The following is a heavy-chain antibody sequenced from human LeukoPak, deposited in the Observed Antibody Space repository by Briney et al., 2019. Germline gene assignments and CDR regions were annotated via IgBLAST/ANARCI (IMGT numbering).Heavy chain of an antibody. J-gene: IGHJ4*02. CDR1: GYTFTTYA. Sequence: GASVKVSCKASGYTFTTYAMNWVRQAPGQGLEWMGGIIPIFGTANYAQKFQGRVTITADESTSTAYMELSSLRSEDTAVYYCARDKSSSSWYEWGQGTLVTVSS. V-gene: IGHV1-69*13. CDR2: IIPIFGTA. D-gene: IGHD6-13*01. CDR3: ARDKSSSSWYE.